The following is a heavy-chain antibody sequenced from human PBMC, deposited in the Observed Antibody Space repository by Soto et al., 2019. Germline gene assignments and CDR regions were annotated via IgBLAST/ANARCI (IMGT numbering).Heavy chain of an antibody. D-gene: IGHD4-4*01. Sequence: ASVKVSCKASGYTFTNYYIYWVRQAPGQGLEWMGIINSGGGSTSYAQKLQGRVTMTRDTSTSTVYMELSSLRSEDTAVYYCARDLAGLTTVLYFYGMDVWGQGTTVTVSS. V-gene: IGHV1-46*01. CDR3: ARDLAGLTTVLYFYGMDV. J-gene: IGHJ6*02. CDR1: GYTFTNYY. CDR2: INSGGGST.